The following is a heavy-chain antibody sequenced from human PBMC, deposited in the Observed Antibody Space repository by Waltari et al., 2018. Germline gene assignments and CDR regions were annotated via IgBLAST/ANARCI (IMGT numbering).Heavy chain of an antibody. J-gene: IGHJ4*02. CDR2: IKTDGSET. CDR1: GFPFRCSW. D-gene: IGHD6-13*01. Sequence: EVQVVESGGGLVQPGGSLRLSWAASGFPFRCSWMTWVRQAPGKGLEWVANIKTDGSETYYVDSVKGRFTISRDNTKNSLYLQMSSLRAEDAAVYYCAIGGVETSWYWRYWGQGTLVTVSS. CDR3: AIGGVETSWYWRY. V-gene: IGHV3-7*01.